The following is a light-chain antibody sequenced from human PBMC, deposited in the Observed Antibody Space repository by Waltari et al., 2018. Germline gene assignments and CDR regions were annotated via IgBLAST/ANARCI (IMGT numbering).Light chain of an antibody. Sequence: IVMTQSPGTLSLSPGERVTLSCRASQYVSSNHVAWYQQKPGQSPRLIIYGAINRAPGIPDRFSGFGAGTDFTLTIGRVEPEDFAVYFCQQYVVSPYTFGQGTKLEIK. J-gene: IGKJ2*01. CDR3: QQYVVSPYT. V-gene: IGKV3-20*01. CDR2: GAI. CDR1: QYVSSNH.